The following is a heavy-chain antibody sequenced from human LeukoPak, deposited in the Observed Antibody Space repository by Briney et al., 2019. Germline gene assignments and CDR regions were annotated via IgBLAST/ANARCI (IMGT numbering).Heavy chain of an antibody. Sequence: PGGSLRLSCAASGFTFSSYAMSWVRRAPGKGLEWFSAISGSGGSTYYADSVKGRLTISRDNSKSTLYMQMNSLRAEDTAVYYCAKGSDSSGLYPFDYWGQGTLVTVSS. V-gene: IGHV3-23*01. D-gene: IGHD3-22*01. CDR1: GFTFSSYA. CDR3: AKGSDSSGLYPFDY. CDR2: ISGSGGST. J-gene: IGHJ4*02.